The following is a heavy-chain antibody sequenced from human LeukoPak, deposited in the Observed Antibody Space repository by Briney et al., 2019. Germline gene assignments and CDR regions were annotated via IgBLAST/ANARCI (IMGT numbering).Heavy chain of an antibody. V-gene: IGHV4-4*02. CDR3: AKDSSTWGNLAGHFDS. Sequence: SGTLSLTCAVSGAPITYYWSWVRQPPGRGLEWIGEVHRDGYTNYNPSLQSRVTMSVDTSKNQFSLKLSSVTAADTAVYYCAKDSSTWGNLAGHFDSWGQGTLVTVSS. J-gene: IGHJ4*02. CDR2: VHRDGYT. D-gene: IGHD6-13*01. CDR1: GAPITYY.